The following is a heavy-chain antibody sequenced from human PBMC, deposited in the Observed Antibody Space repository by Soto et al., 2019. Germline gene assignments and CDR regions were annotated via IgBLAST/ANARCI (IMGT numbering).Heavy chain of an antibody. CDR1: GFTFSNYA. D-gene: IGHD2-2*01. Sequence: GGSLRLSCAASGFTFSNYAMSWVRQAPGKGLEWVSGISASGRDTYYADSVKDRFTISRDNSKNTVYLQVNSLRADDTAMYYCAKAKSRGWYYFAYWGRGTRFT. CDR3: AKAKSRGWYYFAY. CDR2: ISASGRDT. V-gene: IGHV3-23*01. J-gene: IGHJ4*02.